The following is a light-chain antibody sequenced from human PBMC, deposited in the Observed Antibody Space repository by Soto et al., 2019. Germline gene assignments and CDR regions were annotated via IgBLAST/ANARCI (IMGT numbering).Light chain of an antibody. CDR1: QSLSHYF. Sequence: EIVLTQSPGTLSLSPGERATLSCRASQSLSHYFVSWYQQKPGQAPSLLIYSSSTRATGVPARFSGSGSGTDFTLTINSVEPEDLALYFCLHRPASHLTTLGQGTKLEI. CDR2: SSS. CDR3: LHRPASHLTT. J-gene: IGKJ2*01. V-gene: IGKV3-20*01.